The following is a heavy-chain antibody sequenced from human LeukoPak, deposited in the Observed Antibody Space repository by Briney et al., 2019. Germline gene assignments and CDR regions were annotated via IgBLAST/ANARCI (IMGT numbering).Heavy chain of an antibody. D-gene: IGHD3-10*01. CDR2: IYHSGST. V-gene: IGHV4-38-2*01. Sequence: SETLSLTCAVSGYSISSGYYCGWIRQPPGKGLEWIGSIYHSGSTYYNPSLKSRVTISVDTSKNQFSLKLSSVTAADTAVYYCASQNHYGSGRPKAIDYYYYYMDVWGKGTTVTVSS. J-gene: IGHJ6*03. CDR1: GYSISSGYY. CDR3: ASQNHYGSGRPKAIDYYYYYMDV.